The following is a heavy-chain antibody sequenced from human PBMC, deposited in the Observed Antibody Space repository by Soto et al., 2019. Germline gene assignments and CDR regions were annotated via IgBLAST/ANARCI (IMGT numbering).Heavy chain of an antibody. Sequence: QVTLKESGPVLVKPTETLTLTCTVSGFTLSNARMGVSWIRQPPGKALELLAHIFSNDEKSYRRSLKNRLTFSKDTSKSQVVLTMTNMDPVDTATYYCARYDGYTFNFDYWGQGALVTVSS. D-gene: IGHD5-12*01. CDR1: GFTLSNARMG. CDR3: ARYDGYTFNFDY. V-gene: IGHV2-26*01. CDR2: IFSNDEK. J-gene: IGHJ4*02.